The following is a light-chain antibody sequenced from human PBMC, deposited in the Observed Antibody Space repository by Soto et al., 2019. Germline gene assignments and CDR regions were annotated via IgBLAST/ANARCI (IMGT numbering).Light chain of an antibody. J-gene: IGKJ5*01. CDR2: DAS. V-gene: IGKV3-11*01. CDR3: QQYGSSPST. CDR1: QSVGNY. Sequence: EIVLTQSPLILSLSPGESATLSCRASQSVGNYLAWFPQKPGQAPRILIYDASSRATGIPARFSGSGAGTDFTLTISSLEPEDFAVYYCQQYGSSPSTFGQGTRLEIK.